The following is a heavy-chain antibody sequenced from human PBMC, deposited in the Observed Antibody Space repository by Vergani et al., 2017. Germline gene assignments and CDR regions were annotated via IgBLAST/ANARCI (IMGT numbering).Heavy chain of an antibody. J-gene: IGHJ6*03. CDR2: ISSSSSYI. CDR1: GFTFSSYS. Sequence: EVQLVESGGGLVKPGGSLRLSCAASGFTFSSYSMNWVRQAPGKGLEWVSSISSSSSYIYYADSVKGRFTISRDNAKNSLYLQMNSLRAEDTAVYYCARFPPEVAATYYYYYYMDVWGKGTTVTVSS. V-gene: IGHV3-21*01. CDR3: ARFPPEVAATYYYYYYMDV. D-gene: IGHD2-15*01.